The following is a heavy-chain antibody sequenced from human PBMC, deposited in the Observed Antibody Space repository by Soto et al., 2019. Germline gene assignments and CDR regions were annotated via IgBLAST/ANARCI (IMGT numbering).Heavy chain of an antibody. D-gene: IGHD3-10*01. CDR2: IIRMLGMS. CDR3: ATKYGSGSTHFDN. Sequence: QVQLVQSGAEVKTPGSSVKVSCTASGDTFNFYTLSWVRQAPGQGLEWMGRIIRMLGMSNYAQKFQGIVTMIAYQSTRTVYMVLSGLRSEDTALYYCATKYGSGSTHFDNWGQGTLVTVSS. J-gene: IGHJ4*02. CDR1: GDTFNFYT. V-gene: IGHV1-69*02.